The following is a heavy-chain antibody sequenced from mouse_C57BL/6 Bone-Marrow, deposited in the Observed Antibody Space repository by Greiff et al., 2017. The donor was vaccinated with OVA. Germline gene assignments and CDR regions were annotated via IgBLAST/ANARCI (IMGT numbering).Heavy chain of an antibody. V-gene: IGHV1-54*01. Sequence: VQLQQSGAELVRPGTSVKVSCKASGYAFTNYLIEWVKQRPGQGLEWIGVINPGSGGTNYNEKFKGKATLTADKSSSTAYMQLSSLTSEDSAVYFCARGRYYFDDWGQGTTLTVSS. CDR3: ARGRYYFDD. J-gene: IGHJ2*01. CDR1: GYAFTNYL. CDR2: INPGSGGT.